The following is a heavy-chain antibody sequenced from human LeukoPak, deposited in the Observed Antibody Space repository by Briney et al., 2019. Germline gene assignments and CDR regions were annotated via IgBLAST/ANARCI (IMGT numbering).Heavy chain of an antibody. D-gene: IGHD6-13*01. CDR2: INSAGGDI. V-gene: IGHV3-74*01. Sequence: GGSLRLSCAASGFTFSSFWMHWVRQAPGKGLVWVSRINSAGGDIPYADSVKGRFTISRDNAKNTLYLQMNSLRAEDTAVYYCASDRVYYGLDVWGQGTTVTVSS. J-gene: IGHJ6*02. CDR1: GFTFSSFW. CDR3: ASDRVYYGLDV.